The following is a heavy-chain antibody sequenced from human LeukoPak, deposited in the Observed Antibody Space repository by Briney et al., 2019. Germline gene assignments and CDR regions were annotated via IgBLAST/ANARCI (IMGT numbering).Heavy chain of an antibody. CDR1: GGSISSYY. V-gene: IGHV4-59*08. D-gene: IGHD3-10*01. CDR2: IYYSGST. CDR3: ARHSSVRHNWFDP. J-gene: IGHJ5*02. Sequence: PSETLSLTCTVSGGSISSYYWSWIRQPPGKGLEWIGYIYYSGSTNYNPSLKSRVTISVDTSKNQFSLKLSSVTAADTAAYYCARHSSVRHNWFDPWGQGTLVTVSS.